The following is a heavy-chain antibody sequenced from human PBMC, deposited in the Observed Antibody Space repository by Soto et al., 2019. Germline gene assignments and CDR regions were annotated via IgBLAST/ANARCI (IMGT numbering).Heavy chain of an antibody. D-gene: IGHD3-3*01. Sequence: GESLKISCRGSGYDFNTNWFGWVRQLPGRGLEWVGIMYPGDSDTRYNPPLQGHVTLSVDVTVSTAFLQWRSLETSDTGMYFCARLPRDCNKTSCYYADHWGQGTQVTVS. CDR2: MYPGDSDT. V-gene: IGHV5-51*01. CDR3: ARLPRDCNKTSCYYADH. J-gene: IGHJ4*02. CDR1: GYDFNTNW.